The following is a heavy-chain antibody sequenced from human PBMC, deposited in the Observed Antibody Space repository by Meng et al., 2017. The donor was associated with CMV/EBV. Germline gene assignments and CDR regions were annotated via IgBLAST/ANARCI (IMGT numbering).Heavy chain of an antibody. V-gene: IGHV4-39*01. J-gene: IGHJ6*02. CDR2: IYYSGST. Sequence: SETLSLTCTVSGGSISSSSYYWGWIRQPPGKGLEWIGSIYYSGSTYYNPSLKSRVTISVDTSKNQFSLKLSSVTAADTAVYYCARHDGAASCYYYGMDVWGQGTTVTVSS. CDR1: GGSISSSSYY. D-gene: IGHD2-15*01. CDR3: ARHDGAASCYYYGMDV.